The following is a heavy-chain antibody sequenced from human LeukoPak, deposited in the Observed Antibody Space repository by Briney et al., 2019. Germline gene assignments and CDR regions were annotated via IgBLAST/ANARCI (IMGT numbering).Heavy chain of an antibody. CDR2: IKKDGSEK. CDR1: GFPFSDYW. D-gene: IGHD3-22*01. CDR3: ARAGRHSLGYYWLY. Sequence: GGSLRLSCAASGFPFSDYWMSWVRQAPGKGLEWVANIKKDGSEKNYVDSVKGRFTISRDNAKNSLYLQMNSLRAEDTAAYYCARAGRHSLGYYWLYWGQGTLVTVSS. J-gene: IGHJ4*02. V-gene: IGHV3-7*01.